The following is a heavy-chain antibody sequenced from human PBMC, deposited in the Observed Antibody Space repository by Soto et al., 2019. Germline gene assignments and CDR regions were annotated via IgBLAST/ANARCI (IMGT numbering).Heavy chain of an antibody. CDR1: GFTFSSYA. J-gene: IGHJ4*02. CDR2: ISYDGSNK. V-gene: IGHV3-30-3*01. CDR3: ARGGRITIYGDFDY. Sequence: QVQLVESGGGVVQPGRSLRLSCAASGFTFSSYAMHWVRQAPGKGLEWVAVISYDGSNKYYADSVKGRFTISRDNSKNTLYLQRNSLRAEDTAVYYCARGGRITIYGDFDYWGQGTLVTVSS. D-gene: IGHD3-3*01.